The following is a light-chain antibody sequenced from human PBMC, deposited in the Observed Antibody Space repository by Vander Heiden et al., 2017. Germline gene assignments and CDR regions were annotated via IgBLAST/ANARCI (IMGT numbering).Light chain of an antibody. CDR2: TAS. CDR3: QQSYSSPYS. CDR1: QTINSY. Sequence: DIHLTQPPPSLSSSVGDRLTITCRASQTINSYLNWFQHKPGKAPNRLIYTASNLQSGVPSRFSGSESGTDFTLTISSLQPEDSATYYCQQSYSSPYSFGQGTKLEIK. V-gene: IGKV1-39*01. J-gene: IGKJ2*01.